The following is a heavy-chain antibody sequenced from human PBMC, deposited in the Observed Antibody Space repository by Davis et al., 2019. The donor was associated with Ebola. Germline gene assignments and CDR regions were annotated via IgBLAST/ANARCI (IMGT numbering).Heavy chain of an antibody. J-gene: IGHJ5*02. Sequence: MPSETLSLTCAVYGGSFSGYYWSWIRQPPEKGLEWIGEISHHSGYTNYNPSLRSRAAISVDSSRNQFSLKVNSVTAADTATSYSARTTKTNIEDSGLGYNSFDAWGQGVLVSVSS. CDR1: GGSFSGYY. CDR2: ISHHSGYT. CDR3: ARTTKTNIEDSGLGYNSFDA. D-gene: IGHD4-17*01. V-gene: IGHV4-34*01.